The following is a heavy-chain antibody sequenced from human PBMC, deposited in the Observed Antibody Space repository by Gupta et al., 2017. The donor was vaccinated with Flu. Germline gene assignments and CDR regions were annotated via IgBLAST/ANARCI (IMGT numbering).Heavy chain of an antibody. CDR1: GYPFSSYA. J-gene: IGHJ4*02. D-gene: IGHD5-12*01. CDR2: VGGSGGST. V-gene: IGHV3-23*01. Sequence: EVQLLEYGGGFVQPGGSLRLSCEASGYPFSSYAVSWGRQAPGKGLEWVSAVGGSGGSTYYADSVKGRFTISRDNSKNTLYLQMSSLRAEDTAIYYCAKDTGFGGYDSGGVDYWGQGTLVTGSS. CDR3: AKDTGFGGYDSGGVDY.